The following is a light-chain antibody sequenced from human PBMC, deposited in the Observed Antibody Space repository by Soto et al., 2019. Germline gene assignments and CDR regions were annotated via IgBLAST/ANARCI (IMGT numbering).Light chain of an antibody. J-gene: IGKJ4*01. CDR2: GAS. CDR3: QQYGRSPLT. CDR1: QSVNSN. V-gene: IGKV3-20*01. Sequence: IVLTQSPGTLSLSPGERVTLSCRASQSVNSNLAWYQQKPGQAPRFLIHGASIRATGIPDRFSGSGSGTDFTLTISRLEPEDFAVYHCQQYGRSPLTFGGGTKVDIX.